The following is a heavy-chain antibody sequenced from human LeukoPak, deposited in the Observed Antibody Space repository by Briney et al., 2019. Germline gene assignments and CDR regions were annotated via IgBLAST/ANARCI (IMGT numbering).Heavy chain of an antibody. V-gene: IGHV1-18*01. J-gene: IGHJ4*02. D-gene: IGHD3-22*01. CDR2: ISAYNGNT. Sequence: ASVKVSCKASGYTFTSYGISWVRQAPGQGLEWMGWISAYNGNTNYAQKLQGRVTTTTDTSTSTAYMELRSLRSDDTAVYYCARSPGITMIVVVITPFDYWGQGTLVTVSS. CDR3: ARSPGITMIVVVITPFDY. CDR1: GYTFTSYG.